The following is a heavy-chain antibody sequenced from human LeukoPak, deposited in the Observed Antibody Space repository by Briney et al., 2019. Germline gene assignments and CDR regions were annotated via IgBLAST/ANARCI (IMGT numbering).Heavy chain of an antibody. CDR2: INPSGGST. V-gene: IGHV1-46*01. CDR1: GYTFTSYY. Sequence: ASVKVSCKASGYTFTSYYMHWVRQAPGQGLEWMGIINPSGGSTSYAQKFQGRVTMTRDTSTSTVYMELSSLRSEDTAVYYCAKDAYCSGGSCYPLFDYWGQGTLVTVSS. D-gene: IGHD2-15*01. CDR3: AKDAYCSGGSCYPLFDY. J-gene: IGHJ4*02.